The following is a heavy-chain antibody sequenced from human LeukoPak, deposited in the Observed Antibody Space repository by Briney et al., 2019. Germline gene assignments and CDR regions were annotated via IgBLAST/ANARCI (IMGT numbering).Heavy chain of an antibody. D-gene: IGHD3-22*01. J-gene: IGHJ3*02. CDR1: GGSISSYY. CDR3: ARAEYYYDSRWAFDI. Sequence: PSETLSLTCTVSGGSISSYYWSWIRQPPGKGLEWIGYIYYSGSTNYNPSLKSRVTISVDTSKNQFSLKLSSVTAADTAVYYCARAEYYYDSRWAFDIWGQGTMVTVSS. V-gene: IGHV4-59*12. CDR2: IYYSGST.